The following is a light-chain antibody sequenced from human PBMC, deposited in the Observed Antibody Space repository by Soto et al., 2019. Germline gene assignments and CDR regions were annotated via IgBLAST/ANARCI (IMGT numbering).Light chain of an antibody. V-gene: IGLV2-14*03. Sequence: QSVLTQPASVSGSPGQSITISCTGTSSDVAAYNFVSWHQQHPGKAPKLMIYNVYDRPSGISYRFSGSKSGSTASLTISGLQGEDEADYYCSAYTVSRTYVFGTGTKVTVL. CDR3: SAYTVSRTYV. CDR1: SSDVAAYNF. J-gene: IGLJ1*01. CDR2: NVY.